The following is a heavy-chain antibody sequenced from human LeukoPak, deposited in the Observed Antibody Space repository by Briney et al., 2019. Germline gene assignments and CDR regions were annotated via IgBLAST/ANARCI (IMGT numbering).Heavy chain of an antibody. D-gene: IGHD2-21*01. Sequence: GGSLRLSCAATGFSFSDYQMSWVRQAPGRGLEWVSVVYKDGKMFYIDSVKGRFAISRDTSKNTVYLQMNNLRAEDTAVYYCASRHCSGGDCYFAGADPFDHWGQGTLVTVSS. V-gene: IGHV3-53*01. CDR1: GFSFSDYQ. J-gene: IGHJ4*02. CDR2: VYKDGKM. CDR3: ASRHCSGGDCYFAGADPFDH.